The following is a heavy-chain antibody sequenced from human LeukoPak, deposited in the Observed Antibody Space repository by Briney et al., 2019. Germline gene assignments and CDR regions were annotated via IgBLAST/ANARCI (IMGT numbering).Heavy chain of an antibody. J-gene: IGHJ5*02. CDR2: IYYSGST. Sequence: SETLSLTCTVSGGSVSSGSYYWSWIRQPPGKGLEWIGYIYYSGSTNYNPSLKSRVTISVDTSKNQFSLKLSSVTAADTAVYYCARRRGITGTIENWFDPWGQGTLVTVSS. V-gene: IGHV4-61*01. CDR3: ARRRGITGTIENWFDP. D-gene: IGHD1-7*01. CDR1: GGSVSSGSYY.